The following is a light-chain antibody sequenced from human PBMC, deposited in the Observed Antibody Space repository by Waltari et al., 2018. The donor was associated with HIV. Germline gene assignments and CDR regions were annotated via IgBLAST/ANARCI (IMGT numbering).Light chain of an antibody. Sequence: QAVVTQAPSLTVSPGGPVPLTCGSSTGPVTSGHSPYWFQQKPGQAPRTLIFDTSNKHSWTPARFSGSLLGGKAALTLSGAQPEDEAEYYCLLSYSGARIFGGGTKLTVL. J-gene: IGLJ2*01. CDR1: TGPVTSGHS. CDR2: DTS. CDR3: LLSYSGARI. V-gene: IGLV7-46*01.